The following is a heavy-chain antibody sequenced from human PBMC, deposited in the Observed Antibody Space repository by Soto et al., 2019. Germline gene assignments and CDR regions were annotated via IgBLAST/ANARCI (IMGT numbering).Heavy chain of an antibody. CDR1: GYTFNTYA. V-gene: IGHV1-18*01. CDR2: ISPYNSNA. Sequence: QVQLVQSGPEVKKAGASVKVSCKSSGYTFNTYAIGWVRLAPGQGLERMGLISPYNSNAYYAQTYLGRVTMTTDTSTSTVYMELRNLKSDDTAIYFCARLARGYDFDYWGQGTLVTVSS. J-gene: IGHJ4*02. CDR3: ARLARGYDFDY. D-gene: IGHD2-15*01.